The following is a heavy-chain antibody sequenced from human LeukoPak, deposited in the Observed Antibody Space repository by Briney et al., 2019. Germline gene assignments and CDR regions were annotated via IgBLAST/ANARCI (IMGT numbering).Heavy chain of an antibody. CDR1: GYTFTSYD. CDR3: ARAARSLTVTTTGNWFDP. D-gene: IGHD4-17*01. V-gene: IGHV1-8*03. CDR2: MNPNSGNT. J-gene: IGHJ5*02. Sequence: GASVKVSCKASGYTFTSYDINWVRQATGQGLEWMGWMNPNSGNTGYAQKFQGRVTITRNTSISTAYMELSSLRSEDTAVYYCARAARSLTVTTTGNWFDPWGQGTLVTVSS.